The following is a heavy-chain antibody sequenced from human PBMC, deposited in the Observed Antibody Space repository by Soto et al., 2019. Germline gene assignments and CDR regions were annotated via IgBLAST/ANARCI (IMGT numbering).Heavy chain of an antibody. D-gene: IGHD5-18*01. CDR3: AKGNVYSYGYKDAVDI. V-gene: IGHV3-23*01. J-gene: IGHJ3*02. CDR1: GFTFSSYA. CDR2: ISGSGGST. Sequence: EVQLLESGGGLVQPGGSLRLSCAASGFTFSSYAMSWVRQAPGKGLEWVSAISGSGGSTYYADSVKGRFTISRDNSKNTLYLQMNSLRAEDTAVYYCAKGNVYSYGYKDAVDIWGQGTMVTVSS.